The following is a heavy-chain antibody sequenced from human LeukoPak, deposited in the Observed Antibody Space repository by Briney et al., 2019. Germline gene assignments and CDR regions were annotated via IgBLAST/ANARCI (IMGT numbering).Heavy chain of an antibody. V-gene: IGHV3-48*04. CDR1: GITFSSYS. D-gene: IGHD6-13*01. CDR2: ISRTGNSI. J-gene: IGHJ4*02. CDR3: ARGPYSSNWYVDY. Sequence: GGSLRLSCAASGITFSSYSMNWVRLAPGKGLEWISYISRTGNSIYYADSVKGRFTISRDSAKNSLYLQMNSLRAEDTAVYYCARGPYSSNWYVDYWGQGTLVTVAS.